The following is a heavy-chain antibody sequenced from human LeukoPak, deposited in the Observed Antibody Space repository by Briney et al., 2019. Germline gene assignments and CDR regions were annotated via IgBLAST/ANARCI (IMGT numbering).Heavy chain of an antibody. J-gene: IGHJ3*02. CDR1: GGSISSYY. V-gene: IGHV4-59*01. D-gene: IGHD3-22*01. CDR3: ARTGGYYYAYAFDI. Sequence: SETLSLTCTVSGGSISSYYWSWIRQPPGKGLEWIGYIYYSGSTNYNPSLKSRVTISVDTSKNQFPLKLSSVTAADTAVYYCARTGGYYYAYAFDIWGQGTMVTVSS. CDR2: IYYSGST.